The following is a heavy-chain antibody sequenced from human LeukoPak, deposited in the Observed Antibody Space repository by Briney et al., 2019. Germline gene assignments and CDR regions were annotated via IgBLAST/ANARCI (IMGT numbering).Heavy chain of an antibody. CDR3: AKNHWNYRPARLSYFDY. D-gene: IGHD1-7*01. CDR2: IWYDGGNK. J-gene: IGHJ4*02. V-gene: IGHV3-33*06. CDR1: GITFSSYG. Sequence: GGSLRLSCAASGITFSSYGMHWVRQAPGKGLEWVAVIWYDGGNKNYAGSVKGRFTISRDNYKNTLYLQMNSLRAEDTAVYYCAKNHWNYRPARLSYFDYWGQGTLVTVSS.